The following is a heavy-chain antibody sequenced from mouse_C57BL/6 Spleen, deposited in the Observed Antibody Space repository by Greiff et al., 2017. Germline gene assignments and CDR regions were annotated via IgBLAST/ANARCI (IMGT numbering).Heavy chain of an antibody. CDR2: IDPSDSYT. CDR3: ARRHDYDGFAY. Sequence: QVQLQQPGAELVMPGASVKLSCKASGYTFTSYWMHWVKQRPGQGLEWIGEIDPSDSYTNYNQKFKGKSTLTVDKSSSTAYMQLSSLTSEDSAVYYCARRHDYDGFAYWGQGTLVTVSA. D-gene: IGHD2-4*01. V-gene: IGHV1-69*01. J-gene: IGHJ3*01. CDR1: GYTFTSYW.